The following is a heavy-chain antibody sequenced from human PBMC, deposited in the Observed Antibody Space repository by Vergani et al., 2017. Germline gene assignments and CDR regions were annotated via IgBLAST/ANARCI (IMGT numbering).Heavy chain of an antibody. CDR2: ISYDGTQK. D-gene: IGHD1-1*01. J-gene: IGHJ1*01. CDR3: ATKSCGTPGCQIGYFRE. CDR1: GFPSSYYG. Sequence: QVHLVESGGGVFHLGRSLRPPCVVFGFPSSYYGMHWFRQAPGKGLEWVAVISYDGTQKYYADSVKGRFTISRDNSKSTLYLQMNSLRTEDTAVYYCATKSCGTPGCQIGYFREGGQGTLVTVSS. V-gene: IGHV3-30*03.